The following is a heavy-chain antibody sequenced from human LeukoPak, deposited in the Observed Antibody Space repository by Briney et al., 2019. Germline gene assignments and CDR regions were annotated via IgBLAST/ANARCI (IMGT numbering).Heavy chain of an antibody. CDR1: GFTFSDYY. J-gene: IGHJ3*02. D-gene: IGHD3-22*01. V-gene: IGHV3-11*04. CDR2: ISSSGSTI. Sequence: GGSLRLSCAASGFTFSDYYMSWIRQAPGKGLEWVSYISSSGSTIYYADSVKGRFTISRDNAKNSLYLQMNSLRAEDTAVYYCARMTVVVHDAFDIWGQGTMVTVSS. CDR3: ARMTVVVHDAFDI.